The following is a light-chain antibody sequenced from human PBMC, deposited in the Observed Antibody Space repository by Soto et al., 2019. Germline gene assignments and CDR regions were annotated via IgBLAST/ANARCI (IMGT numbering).Light chain of an antibody. V-gene: IGKV1-5*01. CDR2: DAS. Sequence: DVHMSQSPSTLSASVGDRFTITCRAGQSISSWLAWYQQKPVKAPKLLIYDASSLESGVPSRFSGSGSGTEFTLTISSLQPDDFATYYCQQYNSYSTFGQGTKGDIK. CDR1: QSISSW. J-gene: IGKJ1*01. CDR3: QQYNSYST.